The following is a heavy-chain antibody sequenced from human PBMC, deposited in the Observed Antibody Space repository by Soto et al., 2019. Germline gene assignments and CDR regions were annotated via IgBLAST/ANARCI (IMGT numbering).Heavy chain of an antibody. CDR3: ARDHYSSSWYGSYFDY. CDR2: IWYDGSNK. Sequence: VAVIWYDGSNKYYADSVKGRFTISRDNSKNTLYLQMNSLRAEDTAVYYCARDHYSSSWYGSYFDYWGQGTLVTVSS. D-gene: IGHD6-13*01. J-gene: IGHJ4*02. V-gene: IGHV3-33*01.